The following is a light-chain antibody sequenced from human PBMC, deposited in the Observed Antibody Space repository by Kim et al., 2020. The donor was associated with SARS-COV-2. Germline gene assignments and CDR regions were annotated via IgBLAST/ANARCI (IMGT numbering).Light chain of an antibody. CDR1: SLRSYY. J-gene: IGLJ2*01. Sequence: SSELTQDPAVSVALGQTVSITCQGDSLRSYYATWYQQKPGQPPILVIYGKNNRPSGIPDRFSGSSSGNTASLTITGTQAGDEADYYCNSRDSNDNVVFGG. V-gene: IGLV3-19*01. CDR3: NSRDSNDNVV. CDR2: GKN.